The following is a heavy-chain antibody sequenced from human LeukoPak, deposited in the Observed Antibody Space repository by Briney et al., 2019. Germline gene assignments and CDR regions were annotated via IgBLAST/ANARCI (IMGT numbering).Heavy chain of an antibody. V-gene: IGHV3-30*02. CDR2: IRYDGSNK. CDR1: GFTFSSYG. Sequence: GGSLRLSCAASGFTFSSYGMHWVRQAPGKELERVAFIRYDGSNKYYADSVKGRFTISRDNSKNTLYLQMNSLRAEDTAVYYCAKGGIVVVPAAQTFDYWGQGTLVTVSS. J-gene: IGHJ4*02. CDR3: AKGGIVVVPAAQTFDY. D-gene: IGHD2-2*01.